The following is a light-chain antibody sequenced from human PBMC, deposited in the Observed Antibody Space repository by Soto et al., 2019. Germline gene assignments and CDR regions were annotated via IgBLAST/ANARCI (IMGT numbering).Light chain of an antibody. V-gene: IGKV1-39*01. CDR3: QQSYGPPYT. Sequence: EMTQSPSSLSASVGDRVTITCRASQSISDNVNWYQFQPGKAPKLLIYAASSLQTGVPSRFSGSGSGTDFALIISSLQPEDSATYYCQQSYGPPYTCSLGTKVEIK. J-gene: IGKJ2*01. CDR1: QSISDN. CDR2: AAS.